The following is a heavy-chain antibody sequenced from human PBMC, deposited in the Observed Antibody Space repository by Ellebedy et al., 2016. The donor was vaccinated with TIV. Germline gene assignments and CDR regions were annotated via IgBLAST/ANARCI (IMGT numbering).Heavy chain of an antibody. V-gene: IGHV1-2*02. J-gene: IGHJ1*01. CDR1: GYTFTGYY. CDR2: INPNSGAT. CDR3: ARDRRWYTSGSHFQH. Sequence: AASVKVSCKASGYTFTGYYIHWVRLAPGQGLEWIGWINPNSGATDYAQKFQDRVTMTRDTSINKAYMELTRPRSDDTAIYYCARDRRWYTSGSHFQHWGQGTLVTVSS. D-gene: IGHD3-10*01.